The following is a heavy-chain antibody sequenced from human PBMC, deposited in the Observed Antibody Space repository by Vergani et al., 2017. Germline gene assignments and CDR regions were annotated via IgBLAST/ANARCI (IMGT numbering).Heavy chain of an antibody. Sequence: VQLLESGGGLVQPGKSLRLSCTASGFTFSSYSMSWVRQVPGKGLEWVSTVSGRGDRTFYADSVKGRFTISRDTSKNTLHLQINNLRVEDTAVYYCARGNYYGSGTYVDPWGQGTLVTVSS. CDR2: VSGRGDRT. D-gene: IGHD3-10*01. J-gene: IGHJ5*02. CDR1: GFTFSSYS. V-gene: IGHV3-23*01. CDR3: ARGNYYGSGTYVDP.